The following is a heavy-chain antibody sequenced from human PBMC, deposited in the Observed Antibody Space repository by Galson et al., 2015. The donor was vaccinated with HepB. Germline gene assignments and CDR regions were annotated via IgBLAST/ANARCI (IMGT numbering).Heavy chain of an antibody. CDR2: INHNGST. J-gene: IGHJ5*02. CDR1: GGSFSTYY. V-gene: IGHV4-34*01. CDR3: ARAVYYDFWNGFGP. Sequence: SETLSLTCGVYGGSFSTYYWSWIRQPPGKGLEWIGEINHNGSTNYNPSLKSRVSISLDTSKNRFSLKLSSVTAADTAVYYCARAVYYDFWNGFGPWGQGTLVTVSS. D-gene: IGHD3-3*01.